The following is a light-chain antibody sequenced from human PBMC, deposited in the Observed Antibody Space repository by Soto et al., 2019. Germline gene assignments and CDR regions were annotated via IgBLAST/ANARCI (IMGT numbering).Light chain of an antibody. J-gene: IGLJ2*01. CDR1: SSDVGGYNY. CDR3: SSYTSSSTLGVV. V-gene: IGLV2-14*01. CDR2: DVS. Sequence: QSALTQPASVSGSPGQSITISCTGTSSDVGGYNYVSWYQQHPGKAPKLMIYDVSNRPSGVSNRFSGSKSGNTASLTISGAPAEGEADYYCSSYTSSSTLGVVFGGGTKLTVL.